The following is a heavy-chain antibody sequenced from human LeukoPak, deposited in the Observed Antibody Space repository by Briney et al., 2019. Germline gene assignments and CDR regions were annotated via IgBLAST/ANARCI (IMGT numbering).Heavy chain of an antibody. CDR3: ARGGLTDDAFDI. J-gene: IGHJ3*02. CDR2: INHSGST. D-gene: IGHD2-8*02. V-gene: IGHV4-34*01. Sequence: PSETLSLTCAVYGGSFSHYYWSWIRQPPGKGLEWIGEINHSGSTNYDPSLKSRVTISVDTSKNQFSLKLSSVTAADTAVYYCARGGLTDDAFDIWGQGTMVTVSS. CDR1: GGSFSHYY.